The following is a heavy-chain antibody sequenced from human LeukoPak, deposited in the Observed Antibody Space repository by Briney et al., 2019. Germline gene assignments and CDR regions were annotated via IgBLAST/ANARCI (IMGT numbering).Heavy chain of an antibody. CDR3: ARETRIVVVPAARAEDAFDI. CDR1: GGTFSNYA. CDR2: IIPIFGTA. Sequence: SVKVSCKASGGTFSNYAISWVRQAPGQGLEWMGGIIPIFGTANYAQKFQGRVTITADESTSTAYMELSSLRSEDTAVYYCARETRIVVVPAARAEDAFDIWGQGTMVTVYS. V-gene: IGHV1-69*01. D-gene: IGHD2-2*01. J-gene: IGHJ3*02.